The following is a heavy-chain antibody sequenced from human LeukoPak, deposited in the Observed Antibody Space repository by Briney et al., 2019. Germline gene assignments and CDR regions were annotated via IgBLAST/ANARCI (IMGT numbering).Heavy chain of an antibody. CDR3: AKVKYSSSSHYYYYYYMDV. CDR1: GFTFSSYS. J-gene: IGHJ6*03. CDR2: ISSSSSYI. Sequence: GGSLRLSCAASGFTFSSYSMNWVRQAPGKGLEWVSSISSSSSYIYYADSVKGRFTISRDNAKNSLYLQMNSLRAEDTAVYYCAKVKYSSSSHYYYYYYMDVWGKGTTVTVSS. D-gene: IGHD6-6*01. V-gene: IGHV3-21*01.